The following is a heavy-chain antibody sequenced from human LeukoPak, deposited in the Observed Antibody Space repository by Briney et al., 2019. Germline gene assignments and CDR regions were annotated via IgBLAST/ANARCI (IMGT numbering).Heavy chain of an antibody. V-gene: IGHV3-21*01. CDR2: ISSSSSYI. Sequence: NPGGSLRLSCAASGFTFDDYGMSWVRQAPGKGLEWVSSISSSSSYIYYADSVKGRFTISRDNAKNSLYLQMNSLRAEDTAVYYCAKDPGIAAAGTDYYYYYMDVWGKGTTVTVSS. CDR1: GFTFDDYG. J-gene: IGHJ6*03. CDR3: AKDPGIAAAGTDYYYYYMDV. D-gene: IGHD6-13*01.